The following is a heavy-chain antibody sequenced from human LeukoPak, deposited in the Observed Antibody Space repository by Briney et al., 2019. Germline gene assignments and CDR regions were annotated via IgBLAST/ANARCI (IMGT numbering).Heavy chain of an antibody. Sequence: PGGSLRLSCAASGFTFSSYAMSWVRQAPGKGLEWVSAISGSGGSTYYADSVKGRFTISRDNSKNTLYLQMNSLRAEDTAVYYCAKDIELMVLELSLIVYWGQGTLVTVSS. J-gene: IGHJ4*02. CDR1: GFTFSSYA. D-gene: IGHD3-10*01. V-gene: IGHV3-23*01. CDR3: AKDIELMVLELSLIVY. CDR2: ISGSGGST.